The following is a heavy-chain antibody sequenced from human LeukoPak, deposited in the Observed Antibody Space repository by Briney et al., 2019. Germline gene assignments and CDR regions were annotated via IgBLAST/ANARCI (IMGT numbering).Heavy chain of an antibody. D-gene: IGHD3-10*01. Sequence: GGSLRLSCAASGFAFSSYWMHWVRQAPGKGLVWVSRINSDGSSTSYADSVKGRFTISGDNSKNTLFLQMNTLRAEDTAVDYCAKGGPGGFAYGGQEPLAPVSS. CDR2: INSDGSST. CDR1: GFAFSSYW. J-gene: IGHJ4*02. V-gene: IGHV3-74*01. CDR3: AKGGPGGFAY.